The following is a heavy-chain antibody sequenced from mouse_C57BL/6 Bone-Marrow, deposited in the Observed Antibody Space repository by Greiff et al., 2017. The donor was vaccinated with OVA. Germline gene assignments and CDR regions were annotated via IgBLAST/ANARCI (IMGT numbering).Heavy chain of an antibody. Sequence: QVHVKQPGAELVKPGASVKMSCKASGYTFTSYWITWVKQRPGQGLEWIGDIYPGSGSTNYNEKFKSKATLTVDTSSSTAYMQLSSLTSEDSAVYYCARETAQATDFDYWGQGTTRTVAS. CDR3: ARETAQATDFDY. CDR1: GYTFTSYW. J-gene: IGHJ2*01. V-gene: IGHV1-55*01. CDR2: IYPGSGST. D-gene: IGHD3-2*02.